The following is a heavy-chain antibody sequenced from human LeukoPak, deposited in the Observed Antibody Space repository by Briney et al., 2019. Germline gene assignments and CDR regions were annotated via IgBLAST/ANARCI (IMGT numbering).Heavy chain of an antibody. CDR1: GYSFTIFG. J-gene: IGHJ4*02. D-gene: IGHD1-26*01. Sequence: ASVKVSCKDSGYSFTIFGISWVRQAPGQGLEWMGWISGYNGNTNYAQKFQGRVTMTTDTSTNTAYMELRSLRSDDTAVYYCVRDRGELPHSHFDYWGQGSLVTVSS. CDR2: ISGYNGNT. V-gene: IGHV1-18*01. CDR3: VRDRGELPHSHFDY.